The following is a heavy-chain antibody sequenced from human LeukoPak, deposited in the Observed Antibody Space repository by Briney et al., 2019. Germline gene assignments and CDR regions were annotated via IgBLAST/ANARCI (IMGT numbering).Heavy chain of an antibody. J-gene: IGHJ5*02. Sequence: ASVKVSCKASGYTFTGYYMHWVGQAPGQGLEWMGWINPNSGGTNYAQKFQGRVTMTRDTSTSTVYMELSSLRSEDTAVYYCARAEFGSGSNWFDPWGQGTLVTVSS. D-gene: IGHD3-3*01. CDR2: INPNSGGT. CDR3: ARAEFGSGSNWFDP. V-gene: IGHV1-2*02. CDR1: GYTFTGYY.